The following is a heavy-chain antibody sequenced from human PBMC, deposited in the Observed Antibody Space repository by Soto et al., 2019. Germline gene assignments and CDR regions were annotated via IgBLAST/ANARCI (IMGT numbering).Heavy chain of an antibody. CDR3: AKDLLGSNADYFDY. Sequence: GGSLRLSCAASGFTFSSYAMSWVRQAPGKGMEWVAAISSSGGSTYYADSVKGRFTISRDNSKNTLYLQMNSLRAEDAAVYYCAKDLLGSNADYFDYWGQGTLVTVSS. CDR2: ISSSGGST. CDR1: GFTFSSYA. V-gene: IGHV3-23*01. J-gene: IGHJ4*02. D-gene: IGHD2-21*01.